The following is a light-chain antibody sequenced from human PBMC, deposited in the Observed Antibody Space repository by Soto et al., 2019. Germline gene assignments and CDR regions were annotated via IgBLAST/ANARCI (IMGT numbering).Light chain of an antibody. V-gene: IGKV1-5*01. J-gene: IGKJ5*01. Sequence: DIQMTQSPSSLSASLGDRFTITFLASQSISSYLNWYQQKPGKAPKLLIYDASSLESGVPSRFSGSGSGTEFTLTISSLQPDDFATYYCQQYNSYSITFGQGTRLEI. CDR2: DAS. CDR3: QQYNSYSIT. CDR1: QSISSY.